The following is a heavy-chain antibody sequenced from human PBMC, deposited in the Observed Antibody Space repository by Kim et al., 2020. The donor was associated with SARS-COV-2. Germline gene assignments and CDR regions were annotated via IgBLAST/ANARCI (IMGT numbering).Heavy chain of an antibody. CDR2: IIPIFGTA. CDR1: GGTFSSYA. J-gene: IGHJ6*02. V-gene: IGHV1-69*13. Sequence: SVKVSCKASGGTFSSYAISWVRQAPGQGLEWMGGIIPIFGTANYAQKFQGRVTITADESTSTAYMELSSLRSEDTAVYYCARGSIVGATGSQYYYYGMDVWGQGTTVTVSS. CDR3: ARGSIVGATGSQYYYYGMDV. D-gene: IGHD1-26*01.